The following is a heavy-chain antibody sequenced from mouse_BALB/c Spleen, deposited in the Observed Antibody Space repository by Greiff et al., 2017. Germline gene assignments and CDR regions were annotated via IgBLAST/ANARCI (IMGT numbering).Heavy chain of an antibody. CDR3: AREGEAGYDYDVWFAY. CDR1: GFAFSSYD. Sequence: EVQLVESGGGLVKPGGSLKLSCAASGFAFSSYDMSWVRQTPEKRLEWVAYISSGGGSTYYPDTVKGRFTISRDNAKNTLYLQMSSLKSEDTAMYYCAREGEAGYDYDVWFAYWGQGTLVTVSA. D-gene: IGHD2-4*01. CDR2: ISSGGGST. V-gene: IGHV5-12-1*01. J-gene: IGHJ3*01.